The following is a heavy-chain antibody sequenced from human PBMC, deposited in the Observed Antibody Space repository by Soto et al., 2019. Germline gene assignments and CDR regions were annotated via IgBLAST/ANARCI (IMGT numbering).Heavy chain of an antibody. CDR1: AISFNTYG. Sequence: EVEMLESGGGLVQPGGSLRLSCAASAISFNTYGVTWVRQAPGKGLEWVSTVTVTGGSTYYADSVKGRFTISRDRSNYTVSLLLNSLRVEDTAIYYCAGQRSPEGWFDPRGQGTLVTLSS. V-gene: IGHV3-23*01. CDR2: VTVTGGST. D-gene: IGHD3-10*01. CDR3: AGQRSPEGWFDP. J-gene: IGHJ5*02.